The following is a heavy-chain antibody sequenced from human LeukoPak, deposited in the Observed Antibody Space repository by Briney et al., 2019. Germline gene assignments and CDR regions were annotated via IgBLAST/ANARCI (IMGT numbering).Heavy chain of an antibody. CDR1: GGSISSYY. V-gene: IGHV4-59*08. CDR3: ASESVALAGIDY. CDR2: IYYSGST. J-gene: IGHJ4*02. Sequence: KTSETLSLTCTVSGGSISSYYWSWIRQPPGKGLEWIGYIYYSGSTNYNPSLKSRVTISVDTSKNQFSLKLSSVTAADTAVYYCASESVALAGIDYWGQGTLVTVSS. D-gene: IGHD6-19*01.